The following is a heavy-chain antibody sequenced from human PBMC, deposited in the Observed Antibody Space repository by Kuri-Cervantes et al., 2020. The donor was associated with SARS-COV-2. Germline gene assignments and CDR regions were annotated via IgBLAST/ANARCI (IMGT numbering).Heavy chain of an antibody. CDR3: AKDRAGVHDF. J-gene: IGHJ4*02. CDR1: GFNFSTTD. CDR2: ISSDGKNK. V-gene: IGHV3-30*18. D-gene: IGHD2-21*01. Sequence: GGSLRLSCVASGFNFSTTDMPWVRQAPGKGLEWLTFISSDGKNKKCMASGKGRFTISGDNSQITRHLQMKCLRDEDTAIYYCAKDRAGVHDFWGQGTLVTVSS.